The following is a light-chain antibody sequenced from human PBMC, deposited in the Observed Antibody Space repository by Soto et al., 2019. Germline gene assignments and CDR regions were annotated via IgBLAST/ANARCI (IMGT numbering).Light chain of an antibody. J-gene: IGKJ5*01. CDR1: QSISNW. CDR3: QQLHSYPIT. Sequence: DIQMTQSPSTLSASVGDIVIITFRASQSISNWLAWYQQKPGKAPNLLIYKASSLKSGVPSRFSGSGSGTEFTLTISSLQPDDFATYYCQQLHSYPITFGQGTRLEIK. CDR2: KAS. V-gene: IGKV1-5*03.